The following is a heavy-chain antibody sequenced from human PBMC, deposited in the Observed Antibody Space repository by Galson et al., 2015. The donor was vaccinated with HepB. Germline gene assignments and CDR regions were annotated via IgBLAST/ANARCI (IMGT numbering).Heavy chain of an antibody. CDR3: ARDRGTDYYYGMDV. V-gene: IGHV3-30-3*01. J-gene: IGHJ6*02. D-gene: IGHD2-15*01. Sequence: SLRLSCAASGFSFNSYAIHWVRQAPAKGLEWVAIISYDGGNKYYADSVKGRFTISRDNSKNTLYLQMNSLRAEDTAVYYCARDRGTDYYYGMDVWGQGTTVTVSS. CDR2: ISYDGGNK. CDR1: GFSFNSYA.